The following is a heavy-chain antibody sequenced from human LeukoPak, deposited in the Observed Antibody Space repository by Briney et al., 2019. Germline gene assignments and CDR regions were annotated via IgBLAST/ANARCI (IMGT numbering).Heavy chain of an antibody. D-gene: IGHD3-10*01. CDR2: INHSGST. J-gene: IGHJ4*02. CDR3: ARGRITMVKGVYYFDY. CDR1: GGSFSGYY. Sequence: PSETLSLTCAVYGGSFSGYYWSWIRQPPGKGLEWIGEINHSGSTNYNPSLKSRVTISVDTSKNRFSLKLSSVTAADTAVYYCARGRITMVKGVYYFDYWGQGTLVTVSS. V-gene: IGHV4-34*01.